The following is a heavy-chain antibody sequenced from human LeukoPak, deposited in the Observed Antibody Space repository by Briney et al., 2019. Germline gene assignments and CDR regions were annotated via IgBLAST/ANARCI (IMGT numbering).Heavy chain of an antibody. D-gene: IGHD6-19*01. V-gene: IGHV5-51*01. CDR1: GYSFTSYR. CDR3: ARTPPDSSGWRQAFDI. CDR2: IYPGDSDT. J-gene: IGHJ3*02. Sequence: GESLKISCKGPGYSFTSYRIGWVRQMPGKGLEWMGIIYPGDSDTRYSPSFQGQVTISADKSISTAYLQWSSLKSSDTPMYYCARTPPDSSGWRQAFDIWGQGTMVTVSS.